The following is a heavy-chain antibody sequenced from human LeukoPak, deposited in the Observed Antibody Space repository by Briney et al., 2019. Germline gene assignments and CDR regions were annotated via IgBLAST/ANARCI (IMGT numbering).Heavy chain of an antibody. CDR2: IWYDGSNK. V-gene: IGHV3-33*01. Sequence: GGSLRLSCAASGFTFSSYGMHWVRQAPGKGLEWVAVIWYDGSNKYYADSVKGRFTISRDNSKNTLYLQMNSLRAEDTAVYYCARDYNKGYSYGSLDYWGQGTLVTVSS. CDR3: ARDYNKGYSYGSLDY. J-gene: IGHJ4*02. CDR1: GFTFSSYG. D-gene: IGHD5-18*01.